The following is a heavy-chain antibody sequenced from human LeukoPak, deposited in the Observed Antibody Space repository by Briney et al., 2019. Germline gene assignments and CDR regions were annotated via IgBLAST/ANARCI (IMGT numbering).Heavy chain of an antibody. J-gene: IGHJ4*02. Sequence: GGSLRLSCAASGFTFSSYSMNWVRQAPGKGLEWVSSISSSSSYIYYADSVEGRFTISRDNTKNSLYLQMNSLRAEDTAVYYCARGDSSGYYEAYFDYWGQGTLVTVSS. CDR1: GFTFSSYS. D-gene: IGHD3-22*01. CDR3: ARGDSSGYYEAYFDY. CDR2: ISSSSSYI. V-gene: IGHV3-21*01.